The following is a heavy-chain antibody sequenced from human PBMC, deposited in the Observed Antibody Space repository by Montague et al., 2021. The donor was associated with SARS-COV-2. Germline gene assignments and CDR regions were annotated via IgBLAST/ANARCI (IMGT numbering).Heavy chain of an antibody. CDR3: ARKGSGRSGLAY. CDR1: GDSISTDNW. CDR2: NHRTGST. D-gene: IGHD3-3*01. J-gene: IGHJ4*02. Sequence: SETLSLTCAVYGDSISTDNWRTWGRLPPGKGLEWVGENHRTGSTKYKPSLKSRARMSVDTSWNQFPLRLTSVTAADTAIYYCARKGSGRSGLAYWGQGTLVTVSS. V-gene: IGHV4-4*02.